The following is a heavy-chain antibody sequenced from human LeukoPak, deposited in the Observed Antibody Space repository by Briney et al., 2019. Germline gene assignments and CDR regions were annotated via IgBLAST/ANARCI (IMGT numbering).Heavy chain of an antibody. D-gene: IGHD2-15*01. CDR2: IIPSGGST. V-gene: IGHV1-46*01. Sequence: ASVKISCKASGYTFTNYYIHWVRQPPGQGREWMGIIIPSGGSTTYAQKFQGRVTMTRDTSTNTVYMELSSLRFEDTAVYYCARALSGGSNYWGQGTLVTVSS. CDR1: GYTFTNYY. CDR3: ARALSGGSNY. J-gene: IGHJ4*02.